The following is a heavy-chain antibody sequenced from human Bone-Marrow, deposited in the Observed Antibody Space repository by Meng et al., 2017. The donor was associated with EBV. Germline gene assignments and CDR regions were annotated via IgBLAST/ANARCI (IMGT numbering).Heavy chain of an antibody. CDR1: GGSISSSCDY. CDR3: ARYYYDSSGRFFDY. CDR2: IYYSGST. D-gene: IGHD3-22*01. V-gene: IGHV4-39*07. Sequence: QLRGSGPGLVTPAATLSLTCPFSGGSISSSCDYWGWIRQPPGKGLEWIGSIYYSGSTYYNPSLKSRVTISVDTSNNQFSLKLSSVTAADTAVYYCARYYYDSSGRFFDYWGQGTLVTVSS. J-gene: IGHJ4*02.